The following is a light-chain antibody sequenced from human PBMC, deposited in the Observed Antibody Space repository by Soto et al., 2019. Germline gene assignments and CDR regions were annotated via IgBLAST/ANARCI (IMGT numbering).Light chain of an antibody. Sequence: DIQMTQSPSTLSASVGDRVTITCRASQSISAWLAWYQQKPGKAPKLLIYDASNLVTGVPSRFSGSGSGTVFTLTISSLQPDDFATYYCQQYDTYLRTFGQGTKVDFK. CDR1: QSISAW. V-gene: IGKV1-5*01. J-gene: IGKJ1*01. CDR2: DAS. CDR3: QQYDTYLRT.